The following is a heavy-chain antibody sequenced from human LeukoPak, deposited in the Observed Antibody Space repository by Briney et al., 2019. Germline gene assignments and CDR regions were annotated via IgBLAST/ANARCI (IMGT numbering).Heavy chain of an antibody. D-gene: IGHD1-14*01. CDR1: GGTFSSYA. Sequence: SVKVSCKASGGTFSSYAISWVRQAPGQGLEWMGGIIPIFGTANYARKFQGRVTITADESTSTAYMELSSLRSEDTAVYYCARGKVRAAHTGGYYYYMDVWGKGTTVTVSS. J-gene: IGHJ6*03. CDR3: ARGKVRAAHTGGYYYYMDV. V-gene: IGHV1-69*13. CDR2: IIPIFGTA.